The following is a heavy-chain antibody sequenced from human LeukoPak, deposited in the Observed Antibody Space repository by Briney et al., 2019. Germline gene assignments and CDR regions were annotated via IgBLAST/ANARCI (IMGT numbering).Heavy chain of an antibody. CDR1: GFTFSDAW. CDR2: IKSKSDGGTT. Sequence: GGSLRLSCAASGFTFSDAWMSWVRQAPGKGLEWVVRIKSKSDGGTTDCAAPVKGRFTISRDDSKNTLYLQMNSLKTEDTAVYYCTTDWYYYDSSGYYPIFWGQGTLVTVSS. D-gene: IGHD3-22*01. V-gene: IGHV3-15*01. J-gene: IGHJ4*02. CDR3: TTDWYYYDSSGYYPIF.